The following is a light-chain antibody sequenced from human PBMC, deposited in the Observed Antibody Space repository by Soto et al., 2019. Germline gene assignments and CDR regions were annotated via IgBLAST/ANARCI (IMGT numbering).Light chain of an antibody. CDR3: LQYNAYSWT. CDR1: QSISTW. J-gene: IGKJ1*01. V-gene: IGKV1-5*01. CDR2: DAS. Sequence: DIQMTQSPSTLSASVGDRVTITCRASQSISTWLAWYQQKPGKAPNLLIYDASSFESGVPLRFSGSGAGTEFTLTISSLQPDDFANYYCLQYNAYSWTFGQGTKVEIK.